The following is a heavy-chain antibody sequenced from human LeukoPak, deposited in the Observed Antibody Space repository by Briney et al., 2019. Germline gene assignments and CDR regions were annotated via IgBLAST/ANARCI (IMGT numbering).Heavy chain of an antibody. Sequence: GASVKVSCKASGGTFSSYAISWVRQAPGQGLEWMGGIIPIFGTANYAQKFQGRVTITADESTSTAYMELSSLRSEDTAVYYCARAPRGPTYDILTGYYKSATQIDYWGQGTLVTVSS. D-gene: IGHD3-9*01. CDR2: IIPIFGTA. J-gene: IGHJ4*02. V-gene: IGHV1-69*13. CDR3: ARAPRGPTYDILTGYYKSATQIDY. CDR1: GGTFSSYA.